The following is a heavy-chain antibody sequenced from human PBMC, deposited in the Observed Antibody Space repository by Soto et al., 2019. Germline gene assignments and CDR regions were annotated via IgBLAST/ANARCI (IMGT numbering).Heavy chain of an antibody. CDR1: GFSFSSYT. V-gene: IGHV3-23*01. J-gene: IGHJ4*02. CDR3: AKDGDYESFDY. CDR2: INNNSGRK. Sequence: GGSLRLSCAASGFSFSSYTMNWVRQAPGKGLEWVSSINNNSGRKYYADSVKGRFTISRDNSENTLFLQMNSLKAEDTAVYFCAKDGDYESFDYWGQGTQVTVSS. D-gene: IGHD3-22*01.